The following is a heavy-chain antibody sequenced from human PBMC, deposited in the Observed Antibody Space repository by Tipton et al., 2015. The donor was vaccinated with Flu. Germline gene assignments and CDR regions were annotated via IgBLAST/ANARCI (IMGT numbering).Heavy chain of an antibody. CDR1: GFSFSAYW. CDR2: INGDGSRT. D-gene: IGHD2-21*01. Sequence: GSLRLSCEASGFSFSAYWMHWVRQVPGKGLVWVGCINGDGSRTFYADSVKGRFTISRDNARSTHYLQMNNLKVDDTAVYYCARAVESGDASWGPGTLVTVSS. V-gene: IGHV3-74*01. CDR3: ARAVESGDAS. J-gene: IGHJ5*02.